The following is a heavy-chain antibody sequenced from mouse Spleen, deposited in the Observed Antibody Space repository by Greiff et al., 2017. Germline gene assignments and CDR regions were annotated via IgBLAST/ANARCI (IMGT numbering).Heavy chain of an antibody. CDR3: ATGSANFDY. CDR2: INPGSGGT. J-gene: IGHJ2*01. CDR1: GYAFTNYL. Sequence: QVQLKESGAELVRPGTSVKVSCKASGYAFTNYLIEWVKQRPGQGLEWIGVINPGSGGTNYNEKFKGKATLTADKSSSTAYMQLSSLTSEDSAVYFCATGSANFDYWGQGTTLTVSS. V-gene: IGHV1-54*01. D-gene: IGHD3-1*01.